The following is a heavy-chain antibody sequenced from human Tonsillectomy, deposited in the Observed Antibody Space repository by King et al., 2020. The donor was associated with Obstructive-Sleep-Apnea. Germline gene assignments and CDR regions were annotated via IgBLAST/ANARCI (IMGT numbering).Heavy chain of an antibody. Sequence: VQLQQWGAGLLKPSETLCLTCAVYGGSFSGYYWSWIRQPPGTGLEWIGEINKRGSTNYNPSLKSRVTISVDTSKNQFSLKLSSVTAAETAVYYCAFTGDSSGYYKYYFDYWGQGTLVTVSS. J-gene: IGHJ4*02. CDR1: GGSFSGYY. V-gene: IGHV4-34*01. CDR3: AFTGDSSGYYKYYFDY. CDR2: INKRGST. D-gene: IGHD3-22*01.